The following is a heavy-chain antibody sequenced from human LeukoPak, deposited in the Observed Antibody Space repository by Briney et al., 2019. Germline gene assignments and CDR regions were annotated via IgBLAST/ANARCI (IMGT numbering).Heavy chain of an antibody. J-gene: IGHJ6*02. D-gene: IGHD6-6*01. CDR2: ISSSGSTI. CDR1: GFTFSDYY. CDR3: ARDFEYSSTLLENYYYGMDV. V-gene: IGHV3-11*01. Sequence: GGSLRLSCAASGFTFSDYYMSWIRQAPGKGLEWVSYISSSGSTIYYADSVKGRFTISRDNAKNSLYLQMNGPRAEDTAVYYCARDFEYSSTLLENYYYGMDVWGQGTTVTVSS.